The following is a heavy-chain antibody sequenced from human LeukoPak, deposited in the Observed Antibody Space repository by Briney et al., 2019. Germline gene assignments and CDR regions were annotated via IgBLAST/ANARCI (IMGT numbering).Heavy chain of an antibody. D-gene: IGHD1-26*01. J-gene: IGHJ3*02. CDR1: GFAFSSYG. Sequence: GGSLRLSCAASGFAFSSYGMSWVRQVPGKGLEWVSTISGSGGDTYYADSVKGRFPISRDNSKNTLYLQMNSLRPEDTAVYFCAKGGGRPMGDAFDIWGQGTTVTVSS. V-gene: IGHV3-23*01. CDR2: ISGSGGDT. CDR3: AKGGGRPMGDAFDI.